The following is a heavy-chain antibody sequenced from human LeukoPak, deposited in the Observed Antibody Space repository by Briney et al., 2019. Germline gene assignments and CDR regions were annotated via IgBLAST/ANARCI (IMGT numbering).Heavy chain of an antibody. Sequence: PGGSLRLSCAASGFTFSSYNMNWVRQAPGKGLEWVSSISSSSSYIYYADSVKGRFTLSRDNAKNSLYLQMNSLRAEDTAAYYCARGGYQLLSFPDYWAREPWSPSPQ. CDR1: GFTFSSYN. CDR2: ISSSSSYI. D-gene: IGHD2-2*01. V-gene: IGHV3-21*01. CDR3: ARGGYQLLSFPDY. J-gene: IGHJ4*02.